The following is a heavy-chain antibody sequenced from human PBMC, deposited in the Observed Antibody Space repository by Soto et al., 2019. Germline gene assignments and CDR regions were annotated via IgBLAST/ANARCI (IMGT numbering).Heavy chain of an antibody. Sequence: SETLSLTCTVSAASIASTSHYWGGIRQPPGKGLEWIGIISYSGNSYYNPSLKSRVTMSVDTSRNQFSPKLNSVTAADTAVYYCARHSVLSNCFAPWGRGTLVTVSS. D-gene: IGHD3-10*01. J-gene: IGHJ5*02. CDR2: ISYSGNS. CDR3: ARHSVLSNCFAP. CDR1: AASIASTSHY. V-gene: IGHV4-39*01.